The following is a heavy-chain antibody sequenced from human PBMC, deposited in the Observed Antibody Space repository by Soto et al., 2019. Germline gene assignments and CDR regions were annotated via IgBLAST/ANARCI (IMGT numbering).Heavy chain of an antibody. CDR2: IIPMFDIA. D-gene: IGHD6-6*01. CDR1: GGSFRTYT. J-gene: IGHJ3*02. Sequence: QVQLVQSGVEVKKPGSSVKVSCKASGGSFRTYTMFWVRQAPGQGLEWMGRIIPMFDIANYAQKFQVRVTFRADKSTGTVYIESNSLTSDDTSIYFCTIGSLSAEVFDIWGQGTLVTVSS. V-gene: IGHV1-69*02. CDR3: TIGSLSAEVFDI.